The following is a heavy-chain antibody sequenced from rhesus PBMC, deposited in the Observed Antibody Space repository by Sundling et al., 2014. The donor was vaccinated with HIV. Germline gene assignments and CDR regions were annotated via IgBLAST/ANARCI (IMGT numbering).Heavy chain of an antibody. CDR3: ASVKWLFHFDY. V-gene: IGHV4-160*01. CDR2: IDGDDGST. D-gene: IGHD3-28*01. Sequence: QVQLQESGPVVVKPSETLSLTCAVSGGSIRGNYWTWIRQAPGKGLEWIGRIDGDDGSTDYNPSLKSRVTISKDTSKNQFSLKLSSVTAADTAVYYCASVKWLFHFDYWGQGVLVTVSS. CDR1: GGSIRGNY. J-gene: IGHJ4*01.